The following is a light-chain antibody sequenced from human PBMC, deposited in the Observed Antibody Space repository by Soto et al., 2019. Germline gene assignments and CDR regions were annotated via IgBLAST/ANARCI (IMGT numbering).Light chain of an antibody. CDR3: GAWESSLNPYV. J-gene: IGLJ1*01. CDR2: DNN. V-gene: IGLV1-51*01. Sequence: QAVLTQPPSVSAAPGQKVAMSSAGSSSNIRNNYVSWYHHLPVKAPKLLIYDNNKRPSGIPDRFSGSKSGTSATLAITGLQTGDEADYYCGAWESSLNPYVFGTGTKVTVL. CDR1: SSNIRNNY.